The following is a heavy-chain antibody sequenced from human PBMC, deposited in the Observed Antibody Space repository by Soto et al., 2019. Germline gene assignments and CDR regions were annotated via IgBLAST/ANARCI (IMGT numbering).Heavy chain of an antibody. Sequence: EVQLLESGGGLVQPGGSLRLSCAASGFTFSSYAMSWVRQAPGKGLEWVSGIDGSGRNTYYADSVKGRFTISRDNSKNTVSVQMNGLRVEDTALYYCAKDGGSVCSGGTCYFQAPDYWGQGTLVTVSS. CDR3: AKDGGSVCSGGTCYFQAPDY. CDR2: IDGSGRNT. V-gene: IGHV3-23*01. J-gene: IGHJ4*02. D-gene: IGHD2-15*01. CDR1: GFTFSSYA.